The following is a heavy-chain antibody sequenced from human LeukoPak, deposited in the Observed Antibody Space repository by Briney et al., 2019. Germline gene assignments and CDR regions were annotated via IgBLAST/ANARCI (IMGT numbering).Heavy chain of an antibody. CDR1: GGSFSGYY. D-gene: IGHD1-20*01. CDR3: ARIVVTGSRGNWFDP. V-gene: IGHV4-34*01. CDR2: INHSGST. J-gene: IGHJ5*02. Sequence: SETLSLTCAVYGGSFSGYYWSWIRQPPGKGLEWIGEINHSGSTNYNPSLKSRVTISVDTSKNQFSPKLSSVTAADTAVYYCARIVVTGSRGNWFDPWGQGTLVTASS.